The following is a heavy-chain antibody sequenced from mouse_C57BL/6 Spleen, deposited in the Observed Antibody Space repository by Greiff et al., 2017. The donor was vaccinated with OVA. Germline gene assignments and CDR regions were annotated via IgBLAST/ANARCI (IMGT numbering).Heavy chain of an antibody. CDR1: GYSFTSYY. Sequence: QVHVKQSGPELVKPGASVTISCKASGYSFTSYYIHWVKQRPGQGLEWIGWIYPGSGNTKYNEKFKGKATLTADTSSSTAYMQLSSLTSEDSAVYYCARRAGKDWYFDVWGTGTTVTVSS. D-gene: IGHD3-3*01. CDR3: ARRAGKDWYFDV. J-gene: IGHJ1*03. V-gene: IGHV1-66*01. CDR2: IYPGSGNT.